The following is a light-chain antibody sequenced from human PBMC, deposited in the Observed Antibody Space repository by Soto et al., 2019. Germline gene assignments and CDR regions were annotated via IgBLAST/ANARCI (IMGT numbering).Light chain of an antibody. V-gene: IGLV1-36*01. CDR2: NTY. CDR1: SSNIGNNA. Sequence: QSVLTQPPSVSEAPRQRVTISCSGSSSNIGNNAVNWYQQLPGKAPKLLIYNTYQRPLGVPDRFSGSKSGTSASLAISGLQSEDEGDYYCQSYDNSLSGSWVFGGGTKLTVL. J-gene: IGLJ3*02. CDR3: QSYDNSLSGSWV.